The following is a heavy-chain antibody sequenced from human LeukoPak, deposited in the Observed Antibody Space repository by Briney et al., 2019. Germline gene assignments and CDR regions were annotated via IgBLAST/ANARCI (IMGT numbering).Heavy chain of an antibody. CDR2: IKQDGSEK. D-gene: IGHD1-14*01. J-gene: IGHJ4*02. CDR1: GFTFSSYA. V-gene: IGHV3-7*01. Sequence: PGGSLRLSCAASGFTFSSYAMSWVRQAPGKGLEWVANIKQDGSEKYYVDSVKGRFTFSRDNAKNSLYLQMNSLRAEDTAVYYCGRNRGGGQGYFDYWGQGTLVTVSS. CDR3: GRNRGGGQGYFDY.